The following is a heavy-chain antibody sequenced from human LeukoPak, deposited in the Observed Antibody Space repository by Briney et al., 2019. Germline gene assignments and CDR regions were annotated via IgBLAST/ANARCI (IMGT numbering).Heavy chain of an antibody. D-gene: IGHD3-22*01. Sequence: SETLSLTCTVSGGSISSYYWSWIRQPPGKGLEWIGYIYYSGSTNYNPSLKSRVTISVDTSKNQFSLKLSSVTAAGTAVYYCARDSGYYDSSGYYPKWYFDLWGRGTLVTVSS. CDR1: GGSISSYY. CDR2: IYYSGST. J-gene: IGHJ2*01. CDR3: ARDSGYYDSSGYYPKWYFDL. V-gene: IGHV4-59*01.